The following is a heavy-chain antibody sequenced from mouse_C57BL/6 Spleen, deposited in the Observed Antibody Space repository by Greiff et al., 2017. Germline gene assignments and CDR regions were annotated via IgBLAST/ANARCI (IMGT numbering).Heavy chain of an antibody. CDR3: ARREGYLLDY. CDR2: IYPGDGDT. J-gene: IGHJ2*01. Sequence: VQLQQSGPELVKPGASVKISCKASGYAFSSSWMNWVKQRPGKGLEWIGRIYPGDGDTNYNGKFKGKATLTADKSSSTAYMQLSSLTSEDSAVYFCARREGYLLDYWGQGTLSQSPQ. CDR1: GYAFSSSW. V-gene: IGHV1-82*01. D-gene: IGHD2-2*01.